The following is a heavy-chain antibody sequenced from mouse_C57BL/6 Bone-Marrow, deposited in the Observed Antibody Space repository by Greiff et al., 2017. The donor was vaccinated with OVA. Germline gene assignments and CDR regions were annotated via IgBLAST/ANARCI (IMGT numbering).Heavy chain of an antibody. Sequence: QVQLKQSGAELMKPGASVKLSCKATGYTFTGYWIEWVKQTPGHGLEWIGEILPGSGSTNYNEKFKGKATFTADTSSNTAYMQLSSLTTEDSAIYYCARTDRHYGSIDFDYWGQGTTLTVSS. CDR1: GYTFTGYW. CDR2: ILPGSGST. V-gene: IGHV1-9*01. J-gene: IGHJ2*01. D-gene: IGHD1-1*01. CDR3: ARTDRHYGSIDFDY.